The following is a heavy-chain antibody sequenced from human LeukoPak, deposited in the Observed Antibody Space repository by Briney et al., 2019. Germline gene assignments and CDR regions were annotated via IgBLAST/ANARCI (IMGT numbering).Heavy chain of an antibody. Sequence: PGGSLRLSCAASGFTFSGSAMHWVRQASGKGLEWVGRIRSKANSYATAYAASVKGRFTISRDDSKNTAYLQMNSLKTEDTAVYYCTRHQPCSGGSCYSWYYYMDVWGKGTTVTVSS. V-gene: IGHV3-73*01. D-gene: IGHD2-15*01. CDR2: IRSKANSYAT. CDR1: GFTFSGSA. J-gene: IGHJ6*03. CDR3: TRHQPCSGGSCYSWYYYMDV.